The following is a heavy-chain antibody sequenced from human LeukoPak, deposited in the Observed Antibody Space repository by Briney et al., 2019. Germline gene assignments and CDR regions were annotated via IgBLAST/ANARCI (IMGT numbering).Heavy chain of an antibody. J-gene: IGHJ4*02. CDR1: GGSISSSSYY. V-gene: IGHV3-11*01. D-gene: IGHD3-10*01. Sequence: LSLTCTVSGGSISSSSYYWGWIRQAPGKGLEWVSYISTSATTIYYADSVKGRFTISRDNAKNSLYLQMSSLRAEDTALYYCARSSFGDYVNYWGQGTLVTVSS. CDR2: ISTSATTI. CDR3: ARSSFGDYVNY.